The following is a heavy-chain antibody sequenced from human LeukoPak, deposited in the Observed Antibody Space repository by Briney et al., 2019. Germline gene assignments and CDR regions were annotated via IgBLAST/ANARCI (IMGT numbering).Heavy chain of an antibody. J-gene: IGHJ6*03. CDR1: GGSISSYY. Sequence: SETLSLTCTVSGGSISSYYWSWLRQPPGKGLEWIGYIYTSGSTNYNPSLKSRVTISVDTSKNQFSLKLSSVTAADTAVYYCACCRDYYYYYMDVWGKGTTVTVSS. CDR3: ACCRDYYYYYMDV. D-gene: IGHD2-15*01. V-gene: IGHV4-4*09. CDR2: IYTSGST.